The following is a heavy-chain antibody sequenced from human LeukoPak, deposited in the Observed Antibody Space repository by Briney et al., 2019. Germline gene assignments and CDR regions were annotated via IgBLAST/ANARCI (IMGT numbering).Heavy chain of an antibody. D-gene: IGHD4-17*01. CDR1: GFSFINAW. CDR2: IKSKTDGGTT. V-gene: IGHV3-15*01. CDR3: TTDKRGDPFQH. Sequence: GGSLRLSCAASGFSFINAWMSWVRQAPGKGLEWVGRIKSKTDGGTTDYAAPVRGRFSISRDDSKNTLYLQMNSLKTEDTAVYYCTTDKRGDPFQHWGQGTLVTVCS. J-gene: IGHJ1*01.